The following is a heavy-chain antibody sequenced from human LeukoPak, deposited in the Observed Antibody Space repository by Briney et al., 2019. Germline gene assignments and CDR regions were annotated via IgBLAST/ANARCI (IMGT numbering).Heavy chain of an antibody. J-gene: IGHJ1*01. V-gene: IGHV1-2*06. CDR1: GYTFTGYY. CDR2: INPNSGGT. D-gene: IGHD1-26*01. Sequence: ASVKVSCKASGYTFTGYYVHWVRQAPGQGLEWMGRINPNSGGTNYAQKFQGRVTMTRDTSISTAYMELSRLRSDDTAVYYCARAQELLRFSIYFQHWGQGTLVTVSS. CDR3: ARAQELLRFSIYFQH.